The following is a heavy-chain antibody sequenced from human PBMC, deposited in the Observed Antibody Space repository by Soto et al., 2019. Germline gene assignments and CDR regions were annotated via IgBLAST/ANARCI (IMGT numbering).Heavy chain of an antibody. D-gene: IGHD2-15*01. CDR3: ARESRYCSGGSCYFLPGIDY. Sequence: QVQLVQSGAEVKKPGSSVKVSCKASGGTFSSYAISWVRQAPGQGLEWMGGIIPIFGTANYAQKFQGRVTITADESTSTAYMALSSLEPEDTAVYYCARESRYCSGGSCYFLPGIDYWGQGTLVTVSS. V-gene: IGHV1-69*12. J-gene: IGHJ4*02. CDR1: GGTFSSYA. CDR2: IIPIFGTA.